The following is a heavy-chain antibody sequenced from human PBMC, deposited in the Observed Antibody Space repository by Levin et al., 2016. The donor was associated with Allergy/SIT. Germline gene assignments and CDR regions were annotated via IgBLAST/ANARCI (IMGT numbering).Heavy chain of an antibody. CDR2: ISGTTSNI. CDR1: GFTFSTYS. J-gene: IGHJ4*02. Sequence: GESLKISCAASGFTFSTYSMNWVRQAPGKGLEWVSFISGTTSNIYYADSVKGRFTISRDNAKNSLYLQMNSLRDEDTAVYYCARRGYDSGYLIDYWGQGTLVTVSS. V-gene: IGHV3-48*02. D-gene: IGHD5-12*01. CDR3: ARRGYDSGYLIDY.